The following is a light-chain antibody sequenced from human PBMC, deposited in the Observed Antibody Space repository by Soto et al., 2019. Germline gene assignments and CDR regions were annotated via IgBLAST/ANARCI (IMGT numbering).Light chain of an antibody. V-gene: IGKV3-15*01. CDR2: GAS. J-gene: IGKJ1*01. CDR1: QSVSSD. Sequence: ELVMTQSPATLSVSPGERATLSCRASQSVSSDLAWYQQKPGQAPRVLIFGASTRATGIPARFSGSGSGTEFTLTISSLQSEDSAVYYCQQYKKWWTFGQGTKVDI. CDR3: QQYKKWWT.